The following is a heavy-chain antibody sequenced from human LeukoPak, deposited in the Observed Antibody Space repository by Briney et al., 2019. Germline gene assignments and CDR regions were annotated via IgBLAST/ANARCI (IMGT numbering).Heavy chain of an antibody. J-gene: IGHJ4*02. CDR1: GFTFSSYA. CDR3: VKEKEVARLRWVFDY. Sequence: HPGGSLRLSCAASGFTFSSYAMSWVRQAPGKGLEWVSAISGSGGSTYYADSVKGRFTISRDNSKNTLYLQMNSLRAEDTAVYYCVKEKEVARLRWVFDYWGQGTLVTVSS. V-gene: IGHV3-23*01. CDR2: ISGSGGST. D-gene: IGHD4-23*01.